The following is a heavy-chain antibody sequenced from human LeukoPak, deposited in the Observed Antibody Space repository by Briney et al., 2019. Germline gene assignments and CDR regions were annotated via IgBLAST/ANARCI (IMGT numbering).Heavy chain of an antibody. CDR2: INGDGRST. D-gene: IGHD5-12*01. Sequence: PAGSLRLSCAASGFTFSSHLMHWVRQAPGKGLVWVSRINGDGRSTSYADSVKGRFTMSRDNAKNTVYLQVNSLRAEDTAVYYCGRGYSDYPLDWGQGTLVTVSS. CDR3: GRGYSDYPLD. CDR1: GFTFSSHL. J-gene: IGHJ4*02. V-gene: IGHV3-74*01.